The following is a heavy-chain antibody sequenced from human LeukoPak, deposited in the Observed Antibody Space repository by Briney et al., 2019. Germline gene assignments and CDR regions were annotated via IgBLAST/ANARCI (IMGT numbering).Heavy chain of an antibody. V-gene: IGHV3-23*01. J-gene: IGHJ4*02. D-gene: IGHD1-26*01. CDR1: GFTFSSHA. CDR2: ISDSGDTT. Sequence: GGSLRLSCAASGFTFSSHAMSWVRQAPGKGLEWVPGISDSGDTTYYADSVKGRFTISRDNSKNTLYLQMNSLRAEDTAVYYCAKEPYSGSQLLDYWGQGTLVTVSS. CDR3: AKEPYSGSQLLDY.